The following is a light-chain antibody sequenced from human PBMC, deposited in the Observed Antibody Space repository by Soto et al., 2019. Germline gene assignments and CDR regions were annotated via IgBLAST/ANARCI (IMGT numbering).Light chain of an antibody. J-gene: IGLJ2*01. CDR2: EVN. V-gene: IGLV2-14*01. CDR1: SSDVGGYNH. CDR3: SSYSSRTTLV. Sequence: QSALTQPASVSGSPGQSITISCTGTSSDVGGYNHVSWYQQHPGKAPRLMIYEVNNRPSGVSTRFSGSKSGNTASLTISGLQAEDEADYHCSSYSSRTTLVFGGGTKLTVL.